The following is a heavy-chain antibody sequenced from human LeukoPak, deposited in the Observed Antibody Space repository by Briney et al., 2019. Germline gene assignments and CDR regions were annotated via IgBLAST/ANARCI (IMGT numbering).Heavy chain of an antibody. V-gene: IGHV3-30*02. D-gene: IGHD6-6*01. CDR1: GFTFSAYA. CDR3: VKDAWAGRPHYFDS. J-gene: IGHJ4*02. CDR2: ILSDGTNK. Sequence: GGSLRLSCSASGFTFSAYAMNWVRQPPGKGLEWVAFILSDGTNKYFGDSVKGRFTISRHNSKNTLYLQMNSLRAEDTAVYYCVKDAWAGRPHYFDSWGQGTLVTVSS.